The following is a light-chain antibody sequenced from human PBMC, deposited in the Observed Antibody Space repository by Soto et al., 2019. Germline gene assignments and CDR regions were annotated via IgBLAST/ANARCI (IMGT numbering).Light chain of an antibody. CDR3: QRYDSFRT. CDR1: QSVSSSY. CDR2: GAS. Sequence: EIVMTQSPGTLSLSPGERATLSCRASQSVSSSYLAWYQQKPGQAPRLLIYGASNRATGIPDRFSGSGSATDFTLTITRLEPEDFAMYYCQRYDSFRTFGQGTKVDIK. J-gene: IGKJ1*01. V-gene: IGKV3-20*01.